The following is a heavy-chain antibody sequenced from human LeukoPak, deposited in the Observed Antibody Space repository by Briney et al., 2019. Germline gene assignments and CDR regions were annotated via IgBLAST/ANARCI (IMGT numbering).Heavy chain of an antibody. J-gene: IGHJ5*02. V-gene: IGHV4-39*01. D-gene: IGHD5-18*01. CDR3: ARSGPTRYSYGYWFDP. CDR2: IYYSGST. Sequence: SETLSLTCTVSGGSISSSSYYWGWIRQPPGKGLEWIGSIYYSGSTYYNPSLKSRVTISVDTSKNQFSLKLSSVTAADTAIYYCARSGPTRYSYGYWFDPWGQGTLVIVSS. CDR1: GGSISSSSYY.